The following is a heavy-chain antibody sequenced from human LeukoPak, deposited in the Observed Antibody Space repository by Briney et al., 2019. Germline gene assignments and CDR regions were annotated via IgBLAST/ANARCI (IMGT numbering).Heavy chain of an antibody. V-gene: IGHV3-48*01. CDR3: AKSLYSSSWFFPY. Sequence: TGGSLRLSCAASGFTFSSYSMNWVRQAPGKGLEWVSYISSSSSTIYYADSVKGRFTISRDNAKNSLYLQMNSLRAEDTAVYYCAKSLYSSSWFFPYWGQGTLVTVSS. D-gene: IGHD6-13*01. J-gene: IGHJ4*02. CDR1: GFTFSSYS. CDR2: ISSSSSTI.